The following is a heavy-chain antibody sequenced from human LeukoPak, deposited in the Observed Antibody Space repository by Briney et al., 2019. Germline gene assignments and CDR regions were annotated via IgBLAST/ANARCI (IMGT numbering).Heavy chain of an antibody. CDR1: GFSGFTFSHY. CDR3: ARPIRSRDNNWFDP. V-gene: IGHV4-39*01. D-gene: IGHD3-10*01. J-gene: IGHJ5*02. Sequence: GTLRLSCAASGFSGFTFSHYGMNWVRQPPGKGLEWIANIYHTGATYYNPSLKSRVTISVDTSANQFSLKVNSVTAADTAVYYCARPIRSRDNNWFDPWGQGILVTVSS. CDR2: IYHTGAT.